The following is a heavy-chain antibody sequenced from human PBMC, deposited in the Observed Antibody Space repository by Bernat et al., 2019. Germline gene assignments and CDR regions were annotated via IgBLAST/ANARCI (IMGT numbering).Heavy chain of an antibody. J-gene: IGHJ4*02. D-gene: IGHD2-21*02. CDR1: VFTFSSYA. CDR3: AIGPLLSQQDGDY. CDR2: ISGSGGRT. V-gene: IGHV3-23*01. Sequence: EVQLLESGGGLVQPGGSLRLSCAASVFTFSSYAISWVRQAPGQGLGWVSAISGSGGRTYYADAGKGRFTISRDNSKNTLYLQMNSLRAEDTAVYYCAIGPLLSQQDGDYWGQGTLVTVSS.